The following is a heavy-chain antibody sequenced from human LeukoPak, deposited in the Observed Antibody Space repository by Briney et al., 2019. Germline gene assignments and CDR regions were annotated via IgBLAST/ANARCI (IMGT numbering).Heavy chain of an antibody. J-gene: IGHJ5*02. CDR3: ARSDSSSWYGGFWFDP. D-gene: IGHD6-13*01. CDR2: ISSSSSYI. Sequence: PGGSLRLSCAASGFTFSSYSMNWVRQAPGKGLEWVSSISSSSSYIYYADSVKGRFTISRDNAKNSLYLQMNSLRAEDTAVYYCARSDSSSWYGGFWFDPWGQGTLVTVSS. CDR1: GFTFSSYS. V-gene: IGHV3-21*01.